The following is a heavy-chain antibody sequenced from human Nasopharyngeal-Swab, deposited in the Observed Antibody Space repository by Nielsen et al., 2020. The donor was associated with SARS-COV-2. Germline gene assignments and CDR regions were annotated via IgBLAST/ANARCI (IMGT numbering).Heavy chain of an antibody. V-gene: IGHV7-4-1*02. CDR2: INTNTGNP. J-gene: IGHJ6*02. Sequence: ASLTVSCKASGYAFTSYAMNRVRQAPGQGLEWMGWINTNTGNPTYAQGFTGRFVFSLDNSVSTAYLQSSSLKAEDTAVYYCAREMTLGRRGYYYGMDVWGQGTTVTVSS. CDR3: AREMTLGRRGYYYGMDV. D-gene: IGHD1-26*01. CDR1: GYAFTSYA.